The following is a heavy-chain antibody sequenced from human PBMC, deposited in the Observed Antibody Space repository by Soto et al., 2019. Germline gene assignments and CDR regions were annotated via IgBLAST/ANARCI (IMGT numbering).Heavy chain of an antibody. V-gene: IGHV3-33*01. CDR1: GFTFTSYG. CDR2: IWYDGSNK. D-gene: IGHD1-26*01. J-gene: IGHJ4*02. CDR3: ARDRGSYFSAGDLDY. Sequence: QVQLVESGGGVVQPGRSLRLSCASSGFTFTSYGMHWVRQAPGKGLEWVGVIWYDGSNKYYADSVKGRFTISRDNSKNTLYLQMNSLRAEDTAVYYWARDRGSYFSAGDLDYWGQGTLVTVSS.